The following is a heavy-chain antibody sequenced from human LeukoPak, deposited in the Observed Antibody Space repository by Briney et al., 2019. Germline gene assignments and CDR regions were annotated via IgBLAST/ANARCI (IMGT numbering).Heavy chain of an antibody. CDR1: GGSISSGGYY. CDR3: ARGRLYDSSGYYPDAFDI. D-gene: IGHD3-22*01. V-gene: IGHV4-31*03. Sequence: SETLSLTCTVSGGSISSGGYYWSWIRQHPGKGLEWLGYIYYSGSTYYNPSPKSRVTISVDTSKNQFSLKLSSVTAADTAVYYCARGRLYDSSGYYPDAFDIWGQGTMVTVSS. J-gene: IGHJ3*02. CDR2: IYYSGST.